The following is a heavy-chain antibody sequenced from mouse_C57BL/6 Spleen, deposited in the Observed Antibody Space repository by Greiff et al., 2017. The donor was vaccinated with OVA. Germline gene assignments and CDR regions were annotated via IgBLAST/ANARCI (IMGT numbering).Heavy chain of an antibody. V-gene: IGHV1-26*01. D-gene: IGHD4-1*01. CDR3: ARWDDSLDY. Sequence: EVQLQQSGPELVKPGASVKISCKASGYTFTDYYMNWVKQSHGKSLEWIGDINPNNGGTSYNQKFKGKATLTVDKSSSTAYMELRSLTSEDSAVYYCARWDDSLDYWGQGTTLTVSS. CDR1: GYTFTDYY. J-gene: IGHJ2*01. CDR2: INPNNGGT.